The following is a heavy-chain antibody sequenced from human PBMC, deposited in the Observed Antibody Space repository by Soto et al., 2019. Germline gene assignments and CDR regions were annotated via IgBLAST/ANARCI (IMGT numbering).Heavy chain of an antibody. J-gene: IGHJ5*02. CDR1: GYTFTSYA. D-gene: IGHD6-13*01. Sequence: ASVKVSCKAFGYTFTSYAMHWVRQAPGQRLEWMGWINAGNGNTKYSQKFQGRVTITRDTSASTAYMELSSLRSEDTAVYYCARSSGWYVWFDPWGQGTLVTVSS. CDR2: INAGNGNT. V-gene: IGHV1-3*01. CDR3: ARSSGWYVWFDP.